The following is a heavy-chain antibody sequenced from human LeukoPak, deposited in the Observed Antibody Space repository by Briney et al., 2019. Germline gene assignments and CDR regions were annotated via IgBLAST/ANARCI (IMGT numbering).Heavy chain of an antibody. CDR3: AKDHALGRVGAFDI. J-gene: IGHJ3*02. CDR1: GFTFSSYG. CDR2: IRYDGSNK. D-gene: IGHD1-26*01. V-gene: IGHV3-30*02. Sequence: PGGSLRLSCAASGFTFSSYGMHWVRQAPGKGLEWVAFIRYDGSNKYYADSVKGRFTISRDNSKNTLYLQMNSLRAEDTAVYYCAKDHALGRVGAFDIWGQGTMVTVSS.